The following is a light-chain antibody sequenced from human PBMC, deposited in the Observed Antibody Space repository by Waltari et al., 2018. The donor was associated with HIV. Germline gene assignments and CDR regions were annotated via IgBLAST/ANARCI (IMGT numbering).Light chain of an antibody. V-gene: IGLV2-14*01. Sequence: QAALTQPASVSGSPGKSVTISCTGTSSDVGGYNSFFWYQQPPGKAPKLMIYEVTNRPSGVSNRFSGPKSGNTASLTISGLQAEDEADYYCCSYTSSSTQVFGTGTKVTVL. CDR3: CSYTSSSTQV. J-gene: IGLJ1*01. CDR1: SSDVGGYNS. CDR2: EVT.